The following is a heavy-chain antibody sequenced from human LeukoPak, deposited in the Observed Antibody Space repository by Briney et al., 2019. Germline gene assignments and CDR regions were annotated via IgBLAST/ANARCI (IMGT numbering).Heavy chain of an antibody. J-gene: IGHJ4*02. CDR3: ARRDIVVIVSASDY. D-gene: IGHD2-15*01. CDR1: GFTFSDYY. V-gene: IGHV3-23*01. CDR2: ITASGDRT. Sequence: GGSLRLSCAASGFTFSDYYMSWIRQAPGKGLEWVSGITASGDRTYYGDSVKGRFTVSRDNSKNTVYLQMNSLRVDDTAVYYCARRDIVVIVSASDYWGQGTLVTVSS.